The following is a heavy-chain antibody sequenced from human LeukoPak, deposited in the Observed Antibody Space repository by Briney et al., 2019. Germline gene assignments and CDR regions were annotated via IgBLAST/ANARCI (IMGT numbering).Heavy chain of an antibody. D-gene: IGHD1-26*01. CDR1: GGSISSGGYY. Sequence: SETLSLTCTVSGGSISSGGYYWSWIRQHPGKGLEWIGYIYYSGSTYYNPSLKSRVFIAVDTFENQFSLKLRSVTAADTAVYYCARGGSNSYFQHWGQGTLVTVSS. CDR2: IYYSGST. CDR3: ARGGSNSYFQH. J-gene: IGHJ1*01. V-gene: IGHV4-31*03.